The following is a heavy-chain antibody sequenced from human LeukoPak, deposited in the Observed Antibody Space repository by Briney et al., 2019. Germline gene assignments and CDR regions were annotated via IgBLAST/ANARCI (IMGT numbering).Heavy chain of an antibody. J-gene: IGHJ6*02. D-gene: IGHD3-16*01. CDR2: IYTSGST. CDR1: GGSISSYY. V-gene: IGHV4-4*07. CDR3: ARGPSLGELRRNPYYYYGMDA. Sequence: SETLSLTCTVSGGSISSYYWSWIRQPAGKGLEWIGRIYTSGSTNYNPSLKSRVTISVDTSKNQFSLKLSSVTAADTAVYYCARGPSLGELRRNPYYYYGMDAWGQGTTVTVSS.